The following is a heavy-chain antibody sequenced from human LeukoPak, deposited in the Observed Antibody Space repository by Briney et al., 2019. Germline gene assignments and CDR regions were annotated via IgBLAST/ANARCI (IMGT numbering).Heavy chain of an antibody. CDR1: GGSISSYY. Sequence: PSEPLSLTCTVSGGSISSYYWSWIRQPPGKGLEWIGYIYYSGSTNYNPSLKSRVTISVDTSKNQFSLKLSSVTAADTAVYYCARGISHYYYDSSGYYYFDYWGQGTLVTVSS. V-gene: IGHV4-59*08. D-gene: IGHD3-22*01. CDR2: IYYSGST. J-gene: IGHJ4*02. CDR3: ARGISHYYYDSSGYYYFDY.